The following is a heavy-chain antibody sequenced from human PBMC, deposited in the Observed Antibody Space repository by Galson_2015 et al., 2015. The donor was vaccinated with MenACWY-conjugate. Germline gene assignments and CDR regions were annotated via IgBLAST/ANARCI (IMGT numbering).Heavy chain of an antibody. CDR3: ARWEASLNAFDI. Sequence: LTCTVSGGSISSHYWSWLRQPPGKGLEWIGYVHHTGSTSYKPSLMSRVTMSVDTSNSHFSLKLSSVTAADTAVYYCARWEASLNAFDIWGRGTMVTVSS. V-gene: IGHV4-59*11. D-gene: IGHD1-26*01. CDR2: VHHTGST. J-gene: IGHJ3*02. CDR1: GGSISSHY.